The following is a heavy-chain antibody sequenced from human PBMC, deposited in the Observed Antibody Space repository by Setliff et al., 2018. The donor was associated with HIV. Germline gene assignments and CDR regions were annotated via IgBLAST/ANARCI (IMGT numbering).Heavy chain of an antibody. CDR2: IYYSGST. Sequence: LSLTCTVSGGSISSGDYYWSWIRQPPGKGLEWIGYIYYSGSTYYNPSLKSRVTISVDTSKNQFSLKLTSVTAADTAMYYCASRIYYYDESRVLREEGFVPWGQGTLVTVSS. D-gene: IGHD3-22*01. V-gene: IGHV4-30-4*08. CDR1: GGSISSGDYY. J-gene: IGHJ5*02. CDR3: ASRIYYYDESRVLREEGFVP.